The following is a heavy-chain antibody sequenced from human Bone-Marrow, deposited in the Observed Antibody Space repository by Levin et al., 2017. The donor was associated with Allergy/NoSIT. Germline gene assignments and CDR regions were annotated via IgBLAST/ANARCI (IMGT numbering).Heavy chain of an antibody. CDR3: ARDPMTCSGGSYYQCDY. J-gene: IGHJ4*02. V-gene: IGHV3-21*01. CDR2: VSISGDHI. CDR1: GFTFSNYN. Sequence: GGSLRLSCAASGFTFSNYNMHWVRQSPGKGLEWVSSVSISGDHIYYTDSVKGRFTISRDNAKNSLYLQMNDLRVEDTAVYYCARDPMTCSGGSYYQCDYWGEGTLVAVSS. D-gene: IGHD2-15*01.